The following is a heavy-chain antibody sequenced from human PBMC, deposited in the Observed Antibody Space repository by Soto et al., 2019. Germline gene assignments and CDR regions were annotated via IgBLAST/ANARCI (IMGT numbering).Heavy chain of an antibody. Sequence: VQLVQSGAEVKKPGASVKVSCKASGYTFTSYAMHWVRQAPGQRLEWMGWINAGNGNTKYSQKFQGRVTITRDTSASTAYMELSSLRSEDTAVYYCARTSGYYVYDYWGQGTLVTVSS. CDR1: GYTFTSYA. CDR2: INAGNGNT. V-gene: IGHV1-3*01. D-gene: IGHD3-22*01. CDR3: ARTSGYYVYDY. J-gene: IGHJ4*02.